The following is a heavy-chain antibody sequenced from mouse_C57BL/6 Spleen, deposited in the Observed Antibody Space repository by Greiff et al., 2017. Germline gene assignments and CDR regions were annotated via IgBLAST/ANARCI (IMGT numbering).Heavy chain of an antibody. J-gene: IGHJ4*01. CDR3: ARTRNERGVMNY. CDR1: GYSFSDYN. Sequence: VQLQQSGPELVKPGASVKISCKASGYSFSDYNMNWVKQSNGKSLEWTGVINPNYGSTSHNQKFKGKATLTVDQSSSTAYMQLNSLTSDDSAIYYCARTRNERGVMNYWAQRAAVTVSS. CDR2: INPNYGST. V-gene: IGHV1-39*01.